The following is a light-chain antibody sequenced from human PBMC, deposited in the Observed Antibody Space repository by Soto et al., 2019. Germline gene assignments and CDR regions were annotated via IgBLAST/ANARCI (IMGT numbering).Light chain of an antibody. Sequence: DIQLTQSPSSLSASVGDRVSITCRASESISNYLNWYQHKPGKAPKLLIYDASILEAGVPSRFSGSGSGTDFTFTISSLQPEDVATYYCQKCDYLPIFGPGTTVDLK. CDR1: ESISNY. V-gene: IGKV1-33*01. CDR3: QKCDYLPI. J-gene: IGKJ3*01. CDR2: DAS.